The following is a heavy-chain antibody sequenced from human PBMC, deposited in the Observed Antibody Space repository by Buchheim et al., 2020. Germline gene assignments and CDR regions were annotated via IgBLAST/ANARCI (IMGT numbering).Heavy chain of an antibody. CDR2: ISYDGSNK. D-gene: IGHD3-3*01. Sequence: QVQLVESGGGVVQPGRSLRLSCAASGFTFSSYAMHWVRQAPGKGLEWVAVISYDGSNKYYADSVKGRFTISRDNSKNTLYLQMNSLRAEDTAVYYCASSLLEGVVVLRFLEWAFDYWGQGTL. V-gene: IGHV3-30*04. CDR3: ASSLLEGVVVLRFLEWAFDY. CDR1: GFTFSSYA. J-gene: IGHJ4*02.